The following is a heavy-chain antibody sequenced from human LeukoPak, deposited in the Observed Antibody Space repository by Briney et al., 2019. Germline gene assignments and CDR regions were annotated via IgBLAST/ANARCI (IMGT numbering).Heavy chain of an antibody. Sequence: PGGSLRLSCAASGFTFSSYSMNWVRQAPGKGLEWVSYISSSSSTIYYADSVKGRFTISRDNAKKSLYLQMNSLRAEDTAVYYCAVMTTVSSRYYYYMDVWGKGTAVTVSS. CDR2: ISSSSSTI. CDR1: GFTFSSYS. CDR3: AVMTTVSSRYYYYMDV. J-gene: IGHJ6*03. V-gene: IGHV3-48*01. D-gene: IGHD4-17*01.